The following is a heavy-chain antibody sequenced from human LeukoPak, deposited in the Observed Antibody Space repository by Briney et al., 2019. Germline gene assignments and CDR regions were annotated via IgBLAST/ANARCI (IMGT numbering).Heavy chain of an antibody. V-gene: IGHV1-8*01. CDR1: GYTFTSYD. J-gene: IGHJ4*02. CDR3: ASHTNSGSYYTGDY. D-gene: IGHD3-10*01. CDR2: MNPNSGNT. Sequence: ASVKVSCKASGYTFTSYDINWVRQATGQGLEWMGWMNPNSGNTGYAQKFQGRVTMTRNTSISTAFMELSSLRSEDTAVYYCASHTNSGSYYTGDYWGQGTLVTVSS.